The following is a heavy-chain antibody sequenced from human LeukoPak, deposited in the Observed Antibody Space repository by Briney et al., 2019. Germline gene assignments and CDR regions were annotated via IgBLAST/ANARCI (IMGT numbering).Heavy chain of an antibody. D-gene: IGHD6-19*01. Sequence: PSETLSLTCSVSGGSFSSFYWSWIRQPPGKGLEWIGSMYHSGSANYNPSLKSRVTISVDTSKNQFSLKLSSVTAADTAVYYCASARDFGWEGIWNWGQGTLVTVSS. CDR2: MYHSGSA. J-gene: IGHJ4*02. V-gene: IGHV4-59*08. CDR3: ASARDFGWEGIWN. CDR1: GGSFSSFY.